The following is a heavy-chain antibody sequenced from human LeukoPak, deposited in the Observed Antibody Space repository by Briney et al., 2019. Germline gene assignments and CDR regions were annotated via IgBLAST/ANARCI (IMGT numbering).Heavy chain of an antibody. CDR1: GYTFTGYY. Sequence: ASVKVSCKASGYTFTGYYMHWVRQAPGQGLEWMGWINPNSGGTNYAQKFQGRATMTRDTSISTAYMELSRLRSDDTAVYYCARVPEYSSAAFDYWGQGTLVTVSS. CDR2: INPNSGGT. D-gene: IGHD6-6*01. J-gene: IGHJ4*02. CDR3: ARVPEYSSAAFDY. V-gene: IGHV1-2*02.